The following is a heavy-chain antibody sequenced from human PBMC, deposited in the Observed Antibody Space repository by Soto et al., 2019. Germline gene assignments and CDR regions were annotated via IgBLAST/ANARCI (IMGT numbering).Heavy chain of an antibody. Sequence: SGPTLVNPTETLTLTCTVSGFSLTNTRMGVSWIRQPPGKALEWLAHIFSNDEKSSSTSMKSRLTISKDTSKSQVVLTMTNMDPVDTTTYYCARMWDSWENNYYYGMDVWGQGTTVTVPS. CDR3: ARMWDSWENNYYYGMDV. D-gene: IGHD1-26*01. CDR1: GFSLTNTRMG. CDR2: IFSNDEK. J-gene: IGHJ6*02. V-gene: IGHV2-26*01.